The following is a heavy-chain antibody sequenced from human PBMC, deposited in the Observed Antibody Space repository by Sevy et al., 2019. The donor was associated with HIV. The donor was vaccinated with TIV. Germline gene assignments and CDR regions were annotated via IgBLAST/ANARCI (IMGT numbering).Heavy chain of an antibody. CDR3: ARDLAWSGSYSWLAY. Sequence: GGSLRLSCAASGFTFSSYTMHWVRQAPGKGLEWVAFISYDGSRKYYADSVKGRFTISRDNSKNTFYLQMNNLRAEDTAVFYCARDLAWSGSYSWLAYWGQGTLVTVSS. V-gene: IGHV3-30*14. CDR2: ISYDGSRK. D-gene: IGHD1-26*01. J-gene: IGHJ4*02. CDR1: GFTFSSYT.